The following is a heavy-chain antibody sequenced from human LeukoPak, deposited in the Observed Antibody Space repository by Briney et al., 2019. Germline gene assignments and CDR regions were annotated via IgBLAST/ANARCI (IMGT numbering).Heavy chain of an antibody. Sequence: PSETLSLTCTVSGGSISSYYWSWIRQPPGKGLEWIGYIYYSGSTNYNPSLKSRVTISVDTSKNQFSLKLSSVTAADTAVYYCAREGAAAGIDYRGQGTLVTVSS. CDR2: IYYSGST. CDR3: AREGAAAGIDY. CDR1: GGSISSYY. V-gene: IGHV4-59*01. D-gene: IGHD6-25*01. J-gene: IGHJ4*02.